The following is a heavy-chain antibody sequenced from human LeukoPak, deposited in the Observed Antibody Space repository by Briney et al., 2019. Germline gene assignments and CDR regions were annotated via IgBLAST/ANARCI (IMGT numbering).Heavy chain of an antibody. CDR3: ARDIGHLDGYFQD. J-gene: IGHJ1*01. V-gene: IGHV3-11*01. D-gene: IGHD5-24*01. CDR2: MCSRGLTM. Sequence: GGSLRLSCAASGFTFSDYYMGWIRQAPGKGLEWISYMCSRGLTMYYADSLRGRITISRDNATNSLYLGKKRLRADDTAVYYCARDIGHLDGYFQDGGQGTLSPSPQ. CDR1: GFTFSDYY.